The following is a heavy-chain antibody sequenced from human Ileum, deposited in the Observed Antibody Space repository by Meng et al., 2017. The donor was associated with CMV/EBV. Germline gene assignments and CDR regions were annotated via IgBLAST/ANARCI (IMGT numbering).Heavy chain of an antibody. V-gene: IGHV3-21*01. Sequence: GGSLRLSCAASGFTFKNYAFNWVRQAPGKGLEWVSSISATGVNIYYADSVRGRFSISRDDAKNSLSLQMNSLRAEDTAVYYCARHRGTDCSSSTCRPVWGQGTMVTVSS. CDR2: ISATGVNI. J-gene: IGHJ6*02. CDR1: GFTFKNYA. CDR3: ARHRGTDCSSSTCRPV. D-gene: IGHD2-2*01.